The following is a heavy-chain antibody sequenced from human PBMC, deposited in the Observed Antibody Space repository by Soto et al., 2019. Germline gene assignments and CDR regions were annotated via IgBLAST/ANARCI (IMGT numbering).Heavy chain of an antibody. Sequence: GGSLRLSCVASGFTFTSYAMSWVRQAPGKGLEWVSSISGSGGRTYYADSVKGRFAISRDNSKNTLYLQMNSLRVDDTAVYYCAKQSRTSGSYYDFDYWGQGTLVTSPQ. CDR2: ISGSGGRT. J-gene: IGHJ4*02. CDR1: GFTFTSYA. V-gene: IGHV3-23*01. D-gene: IGHD3-10*01. CDR3: AKQSRTSGSYYDFDY.